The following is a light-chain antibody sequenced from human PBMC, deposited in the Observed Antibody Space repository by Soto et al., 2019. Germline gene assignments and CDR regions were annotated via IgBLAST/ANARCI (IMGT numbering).Light chain of an antibody. CDR3: QQYGSSGT. Sequence: EIVLTQSPGTLSLSPGERATLSCRASQTMSSTYLAWYQQKPGQAPRLLIYGTSTRATGIPDRFSGSGSGTDFTLTISGLEPEDFAVYYCQQYGSSGTFGQGTKVDIK. V-gene: IGKV3-20*01. CDR2: GTS. CDR1: QTMSSTY. J-gene: IGKJ1*01.